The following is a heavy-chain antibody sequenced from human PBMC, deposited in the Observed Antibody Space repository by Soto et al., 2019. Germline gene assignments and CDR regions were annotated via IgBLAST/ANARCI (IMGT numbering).Heavy chain of an antibody. CDR2: IIPIFDTT. D-gene: IGHD6-13*01. Sequence: QVQLVQSGAEVKKPGSPAKVSCKASGGSFSSYAISWVRQTPGQGLEWMGGIIPIFDTTNYAQKFQGRVTITADESTSTAYMELSSLRSEDTAVYYCARILGHSTTWYLNAMDVWGQGTTVTVSS. CDR1: GGSFSSYA. V-gene: IGHV1-69*01. CDR3: ARILGHSTTWYLNAMDV. J-gene: IGHJ6*02.